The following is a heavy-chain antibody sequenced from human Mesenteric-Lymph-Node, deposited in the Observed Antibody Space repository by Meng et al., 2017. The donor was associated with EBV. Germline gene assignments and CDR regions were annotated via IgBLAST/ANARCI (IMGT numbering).Heavy chain of an antibody. Sequence: ESGPGLVKPLGTLSRTCTFSGDSGSSTRCYWRLIREPPGRGLEWIGYIFNSGSTNYNPSLRSRATISVDTSRNQFSLTLNSVTAADTAVYYCARVSGPYYSPWFDPWGQGSLVTVSS. D-gene: IGHD2/OR15-2a*01. CDR2: IFNSGST. CDR3: ARVSGPYYSPWFDP. V-gene: IGHV4-61*01. CDR1: GDSGSSTRCY. J-gene: IGHJ5*02.